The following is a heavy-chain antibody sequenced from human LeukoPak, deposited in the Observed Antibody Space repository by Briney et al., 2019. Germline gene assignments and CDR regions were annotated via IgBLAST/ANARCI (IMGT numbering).Heavy chain of an antibody. V-gene: IGHV3-23*01. D-gene: IGHD7-27*01. CDR3: ARELVSLGIGYFDL. Sequence: AGGSLRLSCEASGFTFGTYGMTWVRQAPGKGLEWVSGITGSSTWTYYADSVRGRFTISRDNSKNTLHLQMNNHTADDTAIYYCARELVSLGIGYFDLWGRGTLVTVSS. CDR1: GFTFGTYG. CDR2: ITGSSTWT. J-gene: IGHJ2*01.